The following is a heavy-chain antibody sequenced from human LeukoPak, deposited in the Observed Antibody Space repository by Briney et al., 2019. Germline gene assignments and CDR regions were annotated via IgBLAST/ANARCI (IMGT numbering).Heavy chain of an antibody. V-gene: IGHV3-48*04. CDR2: ISSSSSTI. J-gene: IGHJ6*02. CDR1: GFTFSSYA. D-gene: IGHD5-18*01. CDR3: ARALDTAMAAYGMDV. Sequence: GGSLRLSCAASGFTFSSYAMTWVRQAPGKGLEWVSYISSSSSTIYYADSVKGRFTISRDNAKNSLYLQMNSLRAEDTAVYCCARALDTAMAAYGMDVWGQGTTVTVSS.